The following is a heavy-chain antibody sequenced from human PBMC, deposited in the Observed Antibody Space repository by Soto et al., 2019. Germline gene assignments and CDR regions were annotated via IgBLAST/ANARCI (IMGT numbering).Heavy chain of an antibody. Sequence: SVKVSCKASGGAFGRYSVSWVRQAPGQGLEWIGGVIPVFNTSNYSLKFQGRVAIFADLSTSTVFMELRSLRSEDTALYYCARGDELTAVTIFEYWGQGTPVTVSS. CDR2: VIPVFNTS. V-gene: IGHV1-69*13. CDR1: GGAFGRYS. D-gene: IGHD4-17*01. CDR3: ARGDELTAVTIFEY. J-gene: IGHJ4*02.